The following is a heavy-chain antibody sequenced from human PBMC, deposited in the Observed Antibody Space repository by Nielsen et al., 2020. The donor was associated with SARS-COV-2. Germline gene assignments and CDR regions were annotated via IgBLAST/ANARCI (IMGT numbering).Heavy chain of an antibody. J-gene: IGHJ4*02. D-gene: IGHD6-13*01. CDR3: AREMGGSSRHFDY. V-gene: IGHV3-74*01. Sequence: LSLTCAASGFTFSSSLMHWVRQASRKGLVWVSRIGSDESITNYVDSVKGRFTISRDNAKNTLYLQMNSLRAEDTAVYYCAREMGGSSRHFDYWGQGTLVTVSS. CDR2: IGSDESIT. CDR1: GFTFSSSL.